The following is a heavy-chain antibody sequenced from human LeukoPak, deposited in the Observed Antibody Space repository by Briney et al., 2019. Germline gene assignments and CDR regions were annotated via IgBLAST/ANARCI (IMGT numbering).Heavy chain of an antibody. CDR3: ARQGTYSSAIGMGY. J-gene: IGHJ4*02. CDR1: GYTFTSNY. V-gene: IGHV1-46*01. Sequence: GASVKVSCKTSGYTFTSNYIHWLRQAPGQGLEWMGVINPSGGSTSYAQKFQGRVTMTRDTSTRTVYMEVNSLRSEDTAVYYCARQGTYSSAIGMGYWGQGTLVTVSS. D-gene: IGHD6-19*01. CDR2: INPSGGST.